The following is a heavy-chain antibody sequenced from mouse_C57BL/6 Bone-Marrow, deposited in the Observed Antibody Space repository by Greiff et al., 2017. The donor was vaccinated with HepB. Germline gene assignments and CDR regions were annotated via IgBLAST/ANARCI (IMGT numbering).Heavy chain of an antibody. Sequence: EVQLQHSGPELVKPEASVKISCKASGYSFTGYYMHWVKQSHGNILDWIGYIYPYNGVSSYNQKFKGKATLTVDKSSSTAYMELRSLTSEDSAVYDCAIYYDGTGFAYWGQGTLVTVSA. V-gene: IGHV1-31*01. D-gene: IGHD1-1*01. CDR1: GYSFTGYY. J-gene: IGHJ3*01. CDR2: IYPYNGVS. CDR3: AIYYDGTGFAY.